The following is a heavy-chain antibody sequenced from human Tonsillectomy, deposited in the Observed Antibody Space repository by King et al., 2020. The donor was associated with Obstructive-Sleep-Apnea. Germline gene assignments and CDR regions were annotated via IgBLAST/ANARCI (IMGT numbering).Heavy chain of an antibody. CDR1: GGTFSSYA. D-gene: IGHD1-26*01. V-gene: IGHV1-69*04. Sequence: HVQLVQSGAEVKKPGSSVKVSCKASGGTFSSYAISWVRQAPGQGLEWMGGIIPILGIANYAQKFQGRVTITADKSTSTAYMELSSLRSEDTAVYYCARDPRESGSYYQGFYFDPWGQGTLVTVSS. J-gene: IGHJ5*02. CDR2: IIPILGIA. CDR3: ARDPRESGSYYQGFYFDP.